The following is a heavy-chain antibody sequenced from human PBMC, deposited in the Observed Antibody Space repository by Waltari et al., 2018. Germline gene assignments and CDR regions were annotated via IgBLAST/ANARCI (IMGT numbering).Heavy chain of an antibody. CDR2: IDPDGGGT. Sequence: QVQLVQSGAEVERRGASVRISCKASGYTCTNYYVHWLRQAPGRGFEWLGSIDPDGGGTTYAPKFRDRLSLTRDTSTSVLYMALDNLNSDDSAIYFCARGRGTLGQLLVTYWGQGTQVLVSS. J-gene: IGHJ4*02. CDR1: GYTCTNYY. D-gene: IGHD6-13*01. CDR3: ARGRGTLGQLLVTY. V-gene: IGHV1-46*01.